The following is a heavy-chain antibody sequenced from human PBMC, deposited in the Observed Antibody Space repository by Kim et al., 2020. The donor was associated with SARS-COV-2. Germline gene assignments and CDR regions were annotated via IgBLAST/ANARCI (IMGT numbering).Heavy chain of an antibody. Sequence: SETLSLTCTVSGGSISSSSHHWGWIRQPPGKGLEWIGSIYYRGNTYYNPSLKSRVSISVDTSKNQFALKLRSVTAADTAVYYCARLIEGSPADIWGQGTMVTVSS. CDR3: ARLIEGSPADI. V-gene: IGHV4-39*01. D-gene: IGHD2-15*01. CDR1: GGSISSSSHH. CDR2: IYYRGNT. J-gene: IGHJ3*02.